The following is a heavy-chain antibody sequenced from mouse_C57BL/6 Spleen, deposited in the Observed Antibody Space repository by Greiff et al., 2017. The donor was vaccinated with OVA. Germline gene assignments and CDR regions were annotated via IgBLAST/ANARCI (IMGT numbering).Heavy chain of an antibody. CDR2: IDPSDSYT. CDR1: GYTFTSYW. J-gene: IGHJ2*01. V-gene: IGHV1-50*01. CDR3: ARGNYDY. D-gene: IGHD2-1*01. Sequence: QVQLQQPGAELVKPGASVTLSCKASGYTFTSYWMQWVKQRTGQGLEWIGEIDPSDSYTNSNQKFKGKATLTVDTSSSTAYMQRSSLTSEDSAGYYCARGNYDYWGQGTTLTVSS.